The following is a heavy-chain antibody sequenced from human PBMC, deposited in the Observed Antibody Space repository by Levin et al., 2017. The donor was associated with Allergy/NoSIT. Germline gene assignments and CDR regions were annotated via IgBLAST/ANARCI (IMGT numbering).Heavy chain of an antibody. J-gene: IGHJ4*02. D-gene: IGHD2-2*01. CDR3: ARRLPYCSGTNCFDY. V-gene: IGHV3-23*01. CDR2: ISGSGDNT. Sequence: QSGGSLRLSCVASGFTFSSYAMNWVRQAPGKGLEWVSHISGSGDNTYYADSVKGRFTISRDNSKNTLYLQMNSLRADDTAVYYCARRLPYCSGTNCFDYWGQGTLVTVSS. CDR1: GFTFSSYA.